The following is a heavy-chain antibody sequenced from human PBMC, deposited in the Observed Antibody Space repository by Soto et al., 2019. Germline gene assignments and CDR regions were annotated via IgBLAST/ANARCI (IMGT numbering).Heavy chain of an antibody. D-gene: IGHD6-13*01. CDR3: ARRSSSWYFDY. J-gene: IGHJ4*02. CDR1: GFTFSSYA. CDR2: ISGSDGST. Sequence: GGSLRLSCAASGFTFSSYAVNWVRQAPGKGLEWVSVISGSDGSTYYADSVKGRFTISRDNSKNTLNLQMNSLRAEDTAVYYCARRSSSWYFDYWGQGTLVTVSS. V-gene: IGHV3-23*01.